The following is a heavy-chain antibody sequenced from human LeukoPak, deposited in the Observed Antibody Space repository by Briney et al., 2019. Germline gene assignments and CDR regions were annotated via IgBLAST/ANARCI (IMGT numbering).Heavy chain of an antibody. CDR2: ISSSSSYI. J-gene: IGHJ4*02. CDR3: ARDIYCSGGSCLN. D-gene: IGHD2-15*01. CDR1: GFTFSSYS. V-gene: IGHV3-21*01. Sequence: GGSLRLSCAASGFTFSSYSMNWVRQAPGKGLEWVSSISSSSSYIYYADSVKGRFTISRDNAKNSLYLQMNSLRAEDTAVYYCARDIYCSGGSCLNWGQGTLVTVSA.